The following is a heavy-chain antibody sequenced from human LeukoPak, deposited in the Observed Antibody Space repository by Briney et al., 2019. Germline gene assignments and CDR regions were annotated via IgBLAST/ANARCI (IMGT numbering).Heavy chain of an antibody. CDR2: IKQDGSEK. CDR3: ARDDWNAVYYYYYGMDV. V-gene: IGHV3-7*03. J-gene: IGHJ6*04. D-gene: IGHD1-1*01. Sequence: GGSLRLSCAASGFTFSSYWMSWVRQAPGKGLEWVANIKQDGSEKYYVDPVKGRFTTSRDNAKNSLYLQMNSLRAEDTAVYYCARDDWNAVYYYYYGMDVWGKGTTVTVSS. CDR1: GFTFSSYW.